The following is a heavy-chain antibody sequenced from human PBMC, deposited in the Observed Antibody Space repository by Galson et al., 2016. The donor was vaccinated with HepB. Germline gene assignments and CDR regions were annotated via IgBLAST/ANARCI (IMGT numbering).Heavy chain of an antibody. CDR3: ARPRRGVFGVVTPLDY. CDR2: ISSSSAYK. J-gene: IGHJ4*02. D-gene: IGHD3-3*01. Sequence: SLRLSCAASGFTFTTYSMNWVRQAPGKGLEWVSSISSSSAYKYYADSVRGRFTISRDNAKSSLYLQMNSLRGEDTAVYYCARPRRGVFGVVTPLDYWGQGTLVTVSS. CDR1: GFTFTTYS. V-gene: IGHV3-21*01.